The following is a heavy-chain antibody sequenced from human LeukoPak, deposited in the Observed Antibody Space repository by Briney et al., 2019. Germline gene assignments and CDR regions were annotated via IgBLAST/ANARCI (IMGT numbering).Heavy chain of an antibody. D-gene: IGHD1-1*01. V-gene: IGHV1-2*06. CDR1: GYTFTGYY. J-gene: IGHJ4*02. Sequence: ASVKVSCKASGYTFTGYYMHWVRQAPGQGLEWMGRINPNSGGTNYAQKFQGRVTMTRATSISTAYMDLSSLRSDDTAIYYCAIAPTGTNFDYWGQGTLVTVTS. CDR2: INPNSGGT. CDR3: AIAPTGTNFDY.